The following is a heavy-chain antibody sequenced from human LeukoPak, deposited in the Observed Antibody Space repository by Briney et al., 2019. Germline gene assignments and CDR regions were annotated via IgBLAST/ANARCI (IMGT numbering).Heavy chain of an antibody. CDR3: ARGGYGSEKHGMDV. D-gene: IGHD3-10*01. CDR1: GGSVSSNRAT. Sequence: SQTLSLTCAISGGSVSSNRATWNWIRQSPSRGLEWLGRTYYRSKWYNEYNEYAVSVKSRITINPDTSKNQFSLPLNSVTPEDTAVYYCARGGYGSEKHGMDVWGQGTTITVSS. J-gene: IGHJ6*02. V-gene: IGHV6-1*01. CDR2: TYYRSKWYNEYN.